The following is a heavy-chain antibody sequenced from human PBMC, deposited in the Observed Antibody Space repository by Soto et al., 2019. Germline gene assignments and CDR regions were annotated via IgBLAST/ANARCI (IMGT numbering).Heavy chain of an antibody. Sequence: EVQLLESGGDLVQPGGSLRLSCAASGFTFSTYTINWVRQAPGKGLEWVSGIFGDGSGTYYADSVKGRCTNSRDNSKNTVYLKMNRVRAADAAVYYCAKDARTEGYWAFDSWGQGTLVTVSA. CDR1: GFTFSTYT. CDR3: AKDARTEGYWAFDS. J-gene: IGHJ4*02. D-gene: IGHD1-26*01. V-gene: IGHV3-23*01. CDR2: IFGDGSGT.